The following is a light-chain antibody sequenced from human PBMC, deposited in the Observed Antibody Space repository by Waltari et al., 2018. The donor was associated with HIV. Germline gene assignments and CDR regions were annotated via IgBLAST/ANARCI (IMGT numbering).Light chain of an antibody. J-gene: IGLJ3*02. CDR3: QTWRTGLQV. Sequence: QVVLTQPPSASASLGASVRLTCTLSSGHNNYVIAWHQQPPEKGPRFLMKLNSDGRHSKVDGVPDRFSGSSSGAERYLIISSLQSEDAADYFCQTWRTGLQVFGGGTRLTVL. CDR2: LNSDGRH. V-gene: IGLV4-69*02. CDR1: SGHNNYV.